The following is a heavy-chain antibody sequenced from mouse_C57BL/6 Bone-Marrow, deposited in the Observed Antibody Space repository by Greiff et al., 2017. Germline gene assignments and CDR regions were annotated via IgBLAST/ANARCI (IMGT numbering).Heavy chain of an antibody. CDR2: ISYDGSN. Sequence: DVKLQESGPGLVKPSQSLSLTCSVTGYSITSGYYWNWIRQFPGNKLEWMGYISYDGSNNYNPSLKNRISITRDTSKNQFFLKLNSVTTEDTATYYCARALDYGSSLDYWGQGTTLTVSS. J-gene: IGHJ2*01. CDR1: GYSITSGYY. CDR3: ARALDYGSSLDY. D-gene: IGHD1-1*01. V-gene: IGHV3-6*01.